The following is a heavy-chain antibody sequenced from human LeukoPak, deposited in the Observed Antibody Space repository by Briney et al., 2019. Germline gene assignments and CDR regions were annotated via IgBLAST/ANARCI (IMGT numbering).Heavy chain of an antibody. CDR2: IRSKDYGGTT. Sequence: GGSLRLSCTAYGFTFGDYAMSWFRQAPGKGLEGVGFIRSKDYGGTTEYAASVKGRFTISRDDSKSIAYLQMNSLKTEDTAVYYCTISWDSSGYYPNWGQGTLVTVSS. CDR1: GFTFGDYA. D-gene: IGHD3-22*01. J-gene: IGHJ4*02. CDR3: TISWDSSGYYPN. V-gene: IGHV3-49*03.